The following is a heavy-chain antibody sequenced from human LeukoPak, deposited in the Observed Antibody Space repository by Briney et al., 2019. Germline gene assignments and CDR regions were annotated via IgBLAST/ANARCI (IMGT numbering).Heavy chain of an antibody. V-gene: IGHV3-9*01. J-gene: IGHJ6*03. CDR3: ARGPRSYYYYMDV. CDR1: GFTFDDYA. CDR2: ISWNSGSI. Sequence: GGSLRLSCAASGFTFDDYAMHWVRQAPGKGLEWVSGISWNSGSIGYADSVKGRFTISRDNAKNSLYLQMNSLRAEDTAVYYCARGPRSYYYYMDVWGKGTTVTVSS.